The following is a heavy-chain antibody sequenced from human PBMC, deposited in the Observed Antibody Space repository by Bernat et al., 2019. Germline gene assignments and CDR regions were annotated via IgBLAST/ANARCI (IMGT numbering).Heavy chain of an antibody. CDR3: AKGGQWRYYYDSSARPYYFDY. V-gene: IGHV3-23*01. CDR2: ISGSGGST. J-gene: IGHJ4*02. CDR1: GFTFSSYA. D-gene: IGHD3-22*01. Sequence: EVQLLESGGGLVQPGGSLRLSCAASGFTFSSYAMSWVRQAPGKGLEWVSAISGSGGSTYYADSVKGRFTISRDNSKNTLYLQMNSLRAEDTAVYYCAKGGQWRYYYDSSARPYYFDYWGQGTLVTVSS.